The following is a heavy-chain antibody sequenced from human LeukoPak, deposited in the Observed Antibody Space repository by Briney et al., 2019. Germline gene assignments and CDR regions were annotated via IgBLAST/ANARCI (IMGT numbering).Heavy chain of an antibody. CDR3: ARARYYYDSSGYYLVAFDI. V-gene: IGHV4-59*01. CDR1: GGSISSYY. CDR2: IYYSGST. Sequence: PSETLSLTCTVSGGSISSYYWSWIRQPPGKGLEWIGNIYYSGSTNYNPSLKSRVTISVDTSKNQFSLKLSSVTAADTAVYYCARARYYYDSSGYYLVAFDIWGQGTMVTVSS. D-gene: IGHD3-22*01. J-gene: IGHJ3*02.